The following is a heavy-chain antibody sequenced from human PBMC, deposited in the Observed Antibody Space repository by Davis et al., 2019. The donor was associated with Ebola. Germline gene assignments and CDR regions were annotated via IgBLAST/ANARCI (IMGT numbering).Heavy chain of an antibody. CDR2: ISAYNGNT. D-gene: IGHD2-2*02. V-gene: IGHV1-18*01. Sequence: ASVKVSCKASGYTFTTYGISWVRQAPGQGLEWMGWISAYNGNTNYAQKLQGRVTMTTDTSTSTAYMELRSLRSDDTAVYYCAREGYCSSTSCYSFYYYYYYGMDVWGQGTTVTVSS. CDR3: AREGYCSSTSCYSFYYYYYYGMDV. CDR1: GYTFTTYG. J-gene: IGHJ6*02.